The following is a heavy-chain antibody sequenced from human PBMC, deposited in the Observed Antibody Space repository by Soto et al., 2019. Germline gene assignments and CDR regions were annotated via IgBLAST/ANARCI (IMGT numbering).Heavy chain of an antibody. D-gene: IGHD3-10*01. CDR2: IKNDGSEQ. J-gene: IGHJ4*02. V-gene: IGHV3-7*03. Sequence: LRLSCSASGFTFTTYYMTWVRQAPGKGLEWVASIKNDGSEQYYVDSVKGRFTISRDNAKNSLYLQMNSLRAGDTALYYCSRENWFQDYWGQGTLVTVSS. CDR3: SRENWFQDY. CDR1: GFTFTTYY.